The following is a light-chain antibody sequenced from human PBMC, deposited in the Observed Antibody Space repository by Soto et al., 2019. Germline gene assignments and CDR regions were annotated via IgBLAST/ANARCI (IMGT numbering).Light chain of an antibody. J-gene: IGKJ1*01. CDR3: QQYKTYS. V-gene: IGKV1-5*03. Sequence: DIQMTQSPSTLSASVGDRVTITCRASQRISSWLAWYQQKPGKAPKLLIYKASSLESGVPSRFSGSGSGTEFTLTISSLQPDDFGTYYCQQYKTYSFGQGTKVDIK. CDR2: KAS. CDR1: QRISSW.